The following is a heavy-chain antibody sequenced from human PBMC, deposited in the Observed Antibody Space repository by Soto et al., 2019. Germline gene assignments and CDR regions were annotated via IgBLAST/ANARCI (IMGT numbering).Heavy chain of an antibody. CDR1: GFTFSSYA. CDR3: ARSDSSGYYLCYFDY. J-gene: IGHJ4*02. Sequence: HPGGSLRLSCAASGFTFSSYAMHWVRQAPGKGLEWVAVISYDGSNKYYADSVKGRFTISRDNSKNTLYLQMNSLRAEDTAVYYCARSDSSGYYLCYFDYWGQGTLVTVSS. V-gene: IGHV3-30-3*01. CDR2: ISYDGSNK. D-gene: IGHD3-22*01.